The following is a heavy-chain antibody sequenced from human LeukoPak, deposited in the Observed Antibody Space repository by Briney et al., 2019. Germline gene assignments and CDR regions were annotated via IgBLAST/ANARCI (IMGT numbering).Heavy chain of an antibody. CDR1: GFTFSSYA. J-gene: IGHJ3*02. CDR2: TSGSGGRT. Sequence: GGSLRLSCAASGFTFSSYAMSWVRQAPGKGLEWVSATSGSGGRTYYTDSVKGRFTISRDNSKNTLYLQMNSLRAEDTAVYYCAKLGGSGSYGAFDIWGQGTMVTVSS. D-gene: IGHD3-10*01. V-gene: IGHV3-23*01. CDR3: AKLGGSGSYGAFDI.